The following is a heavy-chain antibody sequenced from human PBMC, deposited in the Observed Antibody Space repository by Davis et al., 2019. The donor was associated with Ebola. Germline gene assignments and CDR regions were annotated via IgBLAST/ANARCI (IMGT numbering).Heavy chain of an antibody. CDR3: ARVNAVTGYSRFDS. V-gene: IGHV3-21*04. Sequence: GESLKISCAASGFTFSTYSMSWVRQAPGKGLEWVSSISSDSDYIYYADSVKGRFTISRDNAKNSLYLRLNSLRAEDTALYHCARVNAVTGYSRFDSWGQGTLVTVSS. CDR2: ISSDSDYI. J-gene: IGHJ5*01. D-gene: IGHD3-9*01. CDR1: GFTFSTYS.